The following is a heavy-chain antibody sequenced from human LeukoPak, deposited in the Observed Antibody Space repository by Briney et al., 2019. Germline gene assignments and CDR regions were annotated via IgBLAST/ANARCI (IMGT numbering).Heavy chain of an antibody. CDR1: GFIFTDHW. J-gene: IGHJ4*02. Sequence: GGSLRLSCVASGFIFTDHWMSWVRQAPGKGLDWVANIKEDESGKFYADSVRGRFTITRDNAKNSVYLEMNNLRVEDTAVYYCARAVDVADYWGRGTLVTVSS. V-gene: IGHV3-7*01. CDR3: ARAVDVADY. D-gene: IGHD3-16*01. CDR2: IKEDESGK.